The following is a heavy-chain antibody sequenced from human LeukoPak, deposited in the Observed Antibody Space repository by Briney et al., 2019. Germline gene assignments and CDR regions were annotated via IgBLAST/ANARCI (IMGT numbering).Heavy chain of an antibody. V-gene: IGHV1-18*01. J-gene: IGHJ4*02. D-gene: IGHD1-26*01. CDR3: ARGLGATKRNDY. CDR2: ISAYNGNT. CDR1: GYTFTSCG. Sequence: ASVKVSCKASGYTFTSCGISWVRQAPGQGLEWMGWISAYNGNTNYAQKHQGRVPITTDTSTSTAYMELRSLRSDVTAVYYCARGLGATKRNDYWGQGTLVTVSS.